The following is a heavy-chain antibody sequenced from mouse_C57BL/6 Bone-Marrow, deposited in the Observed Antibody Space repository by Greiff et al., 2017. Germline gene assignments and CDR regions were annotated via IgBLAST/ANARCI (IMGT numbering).Heavy chain of an antibody. CDR3: ERSDSSGVGYFDV. J-gene: IGHJ1*03. CDR2: IYPGSGGT. V-gene: IGHV1-54*01. CDR1: GYAFTNYL. Sequence: QVQLQQSGAELVRPGTSVKVSCKASGYAFTNYLIGWVKQRPGQGLEWIGVIYPGSGGTNYNEKFKGKATLTADKSSNTACMQLRSLTSEDSAVYFGERSDSSGVGYFDVWDTGTTVTVTS. D-gene: IGHD3-3*01.